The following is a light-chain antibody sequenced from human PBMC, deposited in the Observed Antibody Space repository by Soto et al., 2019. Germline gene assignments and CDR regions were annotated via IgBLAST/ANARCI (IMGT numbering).Light chain of an antibody. J-gene: IGKJ1*01. CDR1: QSISSW. Sequence: DIQMTQSPSTLSASVGDRVTITCRASQSISSWLAWYQQKPGKAPKLLIYDASSLESGVPSRFSGSGSGTEFTLTNSSLQPDYFATYYCQQYNSAWTFGQGTKVEIK. CDR3: QQYNSAWT. CDR2: DAS. V-gene: IGKV1-5*01.